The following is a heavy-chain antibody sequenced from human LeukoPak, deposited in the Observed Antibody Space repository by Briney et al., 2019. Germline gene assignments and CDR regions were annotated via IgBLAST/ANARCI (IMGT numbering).Heavy chain of an antibody. CDR2: MNPNSGNT. J-gene: IGHJ4*02. D-gene: IGHD7-27*01. CDR1: GYTFSNYD. V-gene: IGHV1-8*01. Sequence: ASVKVSCKASGYTFSNYDINWVRQATGQGLEWMGWMNPNSGNTGYAQKFQGRVTMTRDTSISTAYMEVSSPGSEDTAVYYCARDRTGEGFDYWGQGTLVTVSS. CDR3: ARDRTGEGFDY.